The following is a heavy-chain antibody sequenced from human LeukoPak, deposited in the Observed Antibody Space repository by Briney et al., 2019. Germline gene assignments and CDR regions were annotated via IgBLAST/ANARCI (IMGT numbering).Heavy chain of an antibody. J-gene: IGHJ4*02. D-gene: IGHD4-17*01. Sequence: PGGSLRLSCAASGFTVSSNYMSWVRQAPGKGLEWVSVIYSGGSTYYADSVKGRFTISRDNSKNTLYLQMNSLRAEDTAVYYCARSSDGLRGGYYFDYWGQGTLVTVSS. CDR1: GFTVSSNY. V-gene: IGHV3-53*01. CDR3: ARSSDGLRGGYYFDY. CDR2: IYSGGST.